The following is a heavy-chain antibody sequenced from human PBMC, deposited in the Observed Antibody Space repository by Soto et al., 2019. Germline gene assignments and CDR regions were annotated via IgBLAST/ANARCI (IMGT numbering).Heavy chain of an antibody. V-gene: IGHV4-59*01. D-gene: IGHD3-22*01. Sequence: SETLSLTCSVSGDFISGYYWSWIRQPPGKGLEWIGYIYYSGGTNHNPSLKSRVTISVDTSQNQSSLKLSSVTAADTAVYYCARWFYYDSSGYPDYWGQGTLVTVSS. CDR3: ARWFYYDSSGYPDY. CDR1: GDFISGYY. J-gene: IGHJ4*02. CDR2: IYYSGGT.